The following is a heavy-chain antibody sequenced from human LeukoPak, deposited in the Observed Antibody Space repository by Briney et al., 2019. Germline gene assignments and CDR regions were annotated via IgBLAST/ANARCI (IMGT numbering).Heavy chain of an antibody. CDR3: ARDADTSGSYWYFDL. CDR1: GFTLSCYG. V-gene: IGHV3-33*01. Sequence: GGSLRLSCAASGFTLSCYGMHWVRQAPGKGLEWVALIWSDGSNENYADSVKGRFTISRDTSRNTLYLQMHSLRAEDTAVYYCARDADTSGSYWYFDLWGRGTQVTVSS. CDR2: IWSDGSNE. D-gene: IGHD3-22*01. J-gene: IGHJ2*01.